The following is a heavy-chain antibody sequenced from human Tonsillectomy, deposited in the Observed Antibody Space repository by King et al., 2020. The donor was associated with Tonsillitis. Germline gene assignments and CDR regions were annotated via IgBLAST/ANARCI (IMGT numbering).Heavy chain of an antibody. Sequence: QLVQSGGGVVQPGGSLRLSCAASGFTFDDYAMHWVRQAPGKRLEWVSLISGDGTTTYYADSVKGLFTVSRDNSKNSLYLQMNSLRTEDTALYYCARDKTVNYLDYWGQGTLVTVSS. J-gene: IGHJ4*02. CDR1: GFTFDDYA. D-gene: IGHD3-22*01. CDR2: ISGDGTTT. CDR3: ARDKTVNYLDY. V-gene: IGHV3-43*02.